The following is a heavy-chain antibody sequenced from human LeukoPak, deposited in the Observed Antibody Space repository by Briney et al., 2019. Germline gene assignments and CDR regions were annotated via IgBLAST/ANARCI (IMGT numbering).Heavy chain of an antibody. CDR3: ASVSAVAARQHWFDP. CDR2: ISSSGSTI. D-gene: IGHD6-19*01. CDR1: GFSFSSHS. V-gene: IGHV3-48*01. J-gene: IGHJ5*02. Sequence: GGSLRLSCAASGFSFSSHSMKWVRQAPGKGPEWISYISSSGSTIYYADSVKGRFTISRDNSKNTLYLQMNSLRAEDTAVYYCASVSAVAARQHWFDPWGQGTLVTVSS.